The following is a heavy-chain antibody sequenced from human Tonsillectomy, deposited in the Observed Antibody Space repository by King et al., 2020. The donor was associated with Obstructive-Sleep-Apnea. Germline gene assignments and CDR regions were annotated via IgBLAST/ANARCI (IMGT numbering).Heavy chain of an antibody. CDR2: ISSSSDYI. D-gene: IGHD6-13*01. V-gene: IGHV3-21*01. CDR1: GFTLSSYS. J-gene: IGHJ6*02. Sequence: VQLVESGGGLVKPGGSLRLSCAASGFTLSSYSMNWVRQAPGKGLEWVSSISSSSDYIYYADSLKGRVTVSRDNAKQSLYLQMTSLRAEDTAIYYCAREVAPGTTGMDVWGQGTTVTVSS. CDR3: AREVAPGTTGMDV.